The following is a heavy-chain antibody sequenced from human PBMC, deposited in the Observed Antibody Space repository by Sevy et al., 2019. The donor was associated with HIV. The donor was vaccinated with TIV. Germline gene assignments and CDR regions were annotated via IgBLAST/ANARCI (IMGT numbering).Heavy chain of an antibody. CDR2: LYHSGST. J-gene: IGHJ4*02. CDR3: ARVSGNSEWGYYFDS. Sequence: LRLSCAVSGGSLSSGAYSWSWIRQPPGKGLEWIGCLYHSGSTYYNPSLKSRVTISVDRSKNQFSLKLSSVTAADTAVYYCARVSGNSEWGYYFDSWGQGTLVTVSS. D-gene: IGHD2-15*01. V-gene: IGHV4-30-2*01. CDR1: GGSLSSGAYS.